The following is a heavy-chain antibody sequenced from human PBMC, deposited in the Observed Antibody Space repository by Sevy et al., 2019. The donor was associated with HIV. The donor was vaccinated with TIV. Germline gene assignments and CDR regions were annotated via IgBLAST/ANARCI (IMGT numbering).Heavy chain of an antibody. CDR1: GYTLTKLS. V-gene: IGHV1-24*01. CDR2: FYPEDGET. CDR3: ATPKYVGYDYESLDI. Sequence: ASVKVSCKVSGYTLTKLSMHWVRQAPGKGLEWMGGFYPEDGETIYAQKFQGRVTMTEDTSTDTAYMGLSSLRSEDTAVYYCATPKYVGYDYESLDIWGQGTMVTVSS. J-gene: IGHJ3*02. D-gene: IGHD5-12*01.